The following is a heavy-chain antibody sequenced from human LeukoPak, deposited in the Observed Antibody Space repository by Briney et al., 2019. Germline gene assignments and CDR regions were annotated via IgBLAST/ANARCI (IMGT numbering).Heavy chain of an antibody. J-gene: IGHJ4*02. CDR3: ARDPYGPTYYFDS. V-gene: IGHV3-48*03. D-gene: IGHD3-16*01. CDR1: GFTFSSYE. Sequence: GGSLRLSCAASGFTFSSYEMNWVRQAPGKGLDWVSYISSSGNTIYYADSVKGRFTISRDNAKNSLYLQMNGLRAEDTAVYYCARDPYGPTYYFDSWGQGTLVTVSS. CDR2: ISSSGNTI.